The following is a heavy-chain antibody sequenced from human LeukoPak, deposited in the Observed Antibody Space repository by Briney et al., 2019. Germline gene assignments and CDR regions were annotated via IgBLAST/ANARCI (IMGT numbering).Heavy chain of an antibody. Sequence: ASVKVSCKASGYTFTSYYMHWVRQAPGQGLEWMGMINPSGGSRSYAQKFQGRVTMTRDMSTSTVYMELRSLRSEDTAVYYCARYFFNSYDRGTWGQGTLVTAS. V-gene: IGHV1-46*01. D-gene: IGHD3-22*01. CDR1: GYTFTSYY. J-gene: IGHJ5*02. CDR2: INPSGGSR. CDR3: ARYFFNSYDRGT.